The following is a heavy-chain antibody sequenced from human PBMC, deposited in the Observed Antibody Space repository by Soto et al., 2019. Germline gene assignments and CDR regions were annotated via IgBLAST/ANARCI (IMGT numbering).Heavy chain of an antibody. CDR3: ARVSDYYDSSGYYRGFDY. V-gene: IGHV1-18*01. D-gene: IGHD3-22*01. J-gene: IGHJ4*02. Sequence: ASVKVSCKASGYTFTSYGISWVRQAPGQGLEWMGWISAYNGNTNYAQKLQGRVTMTTDTSTSTAYMELRSLRSDDTAVYYCARVSDYYDSSGYYRGFDYWGQGTLVTVSS. CDR2: ISAYNGNT. CDR1: GYTFTSYG.